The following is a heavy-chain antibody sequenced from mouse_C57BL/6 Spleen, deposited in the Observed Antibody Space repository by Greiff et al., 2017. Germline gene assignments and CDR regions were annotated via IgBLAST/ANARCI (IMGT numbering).Heavy chain of an antibody. V-gene: IGHV5-17*01. J-gene: IGHJ1*03. D-gene: IGHD2-3*01. CDR1: GFTFSDYG. Sequence: DVHLVESGGGLVKPGGSLKLSCAASGFTFSDYGMHWVRQAPEKGLEWVAYISSGSSTIYYADTVKGRFTISRDNAKNTLFLQMTSLRSEDTAMYYCAGGDGFHWYFDVWGTGTTVTVSS. CDR2: ISSGSSTI. CDR3: AGGDGFHWYFDV.